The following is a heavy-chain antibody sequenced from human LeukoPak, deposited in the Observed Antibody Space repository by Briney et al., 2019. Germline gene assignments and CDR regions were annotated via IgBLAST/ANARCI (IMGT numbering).Heavy chain of an antibody. D-gene: IGHD1-14*01. Sequence: PGGSLRLSCAASGFTLSYYVMHWVRQAPGKGLEWVAVISYDGSNEYYADSVKGRFTISRDNSKNTLYLHINSLRAEDTAVYYCVKDNPLDYWGQGTLVIVSS. CDR2: ISYDGSNE. CDR1: GFTLSYYV. J-gene: IGHJ4*02. CDR3: VKDNPLDY. V-gene: IGHV3-30*04.